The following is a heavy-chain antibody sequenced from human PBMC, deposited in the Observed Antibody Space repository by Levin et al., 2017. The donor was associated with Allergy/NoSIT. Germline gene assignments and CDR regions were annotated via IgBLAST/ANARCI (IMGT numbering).Heavy chain of an antibody. J-gene: IGHJ4*02. Sequence: ETLSLTCAASGFTFSSYWMNWVRQAPGKGLVWVAHINGDGSTTSYAESVKGRFTISRDNAKNTLYLQVNSLRAEDTAVYYCARDPVRGDGYDFDRWGQGTLVTVSS. CDR3: ARDPVRGDGYDFDR. D-gene: IGHD5-24*01. V-gene: IGHV3-74*01. CDR2: INGDGSTT. CDR1: GFTFSSYW.